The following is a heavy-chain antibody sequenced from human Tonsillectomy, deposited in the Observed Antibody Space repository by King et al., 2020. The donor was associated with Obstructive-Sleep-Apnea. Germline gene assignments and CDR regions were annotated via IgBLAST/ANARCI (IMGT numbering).Heavy chain of an antibody. Sequence: QVQLQESGPGLVKPSETLSLTCTVSVGSISSYYWSWIRQPPGKGLEWIGYIYYSGSTNYNPSLKSRVTISVDTSKNQFSLKLISVTAADTAVYYCARDSYDSSGYYSYNWFDPWGQGTLVTVAS. D-gene: IGHD3-22*01. J-gene: IGHJ5*02. CDR1: VGSISSYY. CDR3: ARDSYDSSGYYSYNWFDP. V-gene: IGHV4-59*01. CDR2: IYYSGST.